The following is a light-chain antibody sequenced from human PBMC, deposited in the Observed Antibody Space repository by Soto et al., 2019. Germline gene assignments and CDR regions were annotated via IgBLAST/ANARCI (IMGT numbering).Light chain of an antibody. V-gene: IGLV2-14*01. CDR3: SSFTSTSALVI. J-gene: IGLJ2*01. Sequence: QSALTQPASVSGSPGQSIAISYTGSSSDIGAYDYVSWYQQHPGNAPKVIIYDVSGRPSGISNRFSGSKSGNTASLTISGLQTQDEADYYCSSFTSTSALVIFGGGTKLTVL. CDR1: SSDIGAYDY. CDR2: DVS.